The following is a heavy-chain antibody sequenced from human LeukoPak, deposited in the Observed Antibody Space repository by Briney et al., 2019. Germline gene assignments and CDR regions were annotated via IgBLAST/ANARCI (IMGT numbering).Heavy chain of an antibody. J-gene: IGHJ5*02. Sequence: SETLSLTCAVYGESFGGYYWSWIRQPPGKGLEWIGYIYYSGSTNYNPSLKSRVTISVDTSKNQFSLKLRSVTAADTAVYYCARLTGYSSESWFDPWGQGTLVTVSS. D-gene: IGHD3-9*01. CDR3: ARLTGYSSESWFDP. V-gene: IGHV4-59*01. CDR1: GESFGGYY. CDR2: IYYSGST.